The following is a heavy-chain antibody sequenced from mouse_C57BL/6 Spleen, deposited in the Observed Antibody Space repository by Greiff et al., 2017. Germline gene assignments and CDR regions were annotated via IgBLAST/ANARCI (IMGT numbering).Heavy chain of an antibody. Sequence: QVHVKQPGTELVKPGASVKLSCKASGYTFTSYWMHWVKQRPGQGLEWIGNINPSNGGTNYNEKFKSKATLTVDKSSSTAYMQLSSLTSEDSAVYYCASVGTVVAAWFAYWGQGTLVTVSA. D-gene: IGHD1-1*01. CDR2: INPSNGGT. J-gene: IGHJ3*01. CDR3: ASVGTVVAAWFAY. V-gene: IGHV1-53*01. CDR1: GYTFTSYW.